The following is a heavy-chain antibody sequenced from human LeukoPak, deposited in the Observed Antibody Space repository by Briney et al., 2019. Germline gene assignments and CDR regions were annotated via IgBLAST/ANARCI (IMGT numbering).Heavy chain of an antibody. CDR2: INPTGGST. V-gene: IGHV1-46*01. CDR1: GYTFTSYY. Sequence: ASVKVSCKASGYTFTSYYMHWVRQAPGQGLEWMGIINPTGGSTSYAQKFQGRVTMTRDKSTSTVYMELSSLRSEDTAVYHCAGLAAADNFDYWGQGTLVTVSS. CDR3: AGLAAADNFDY. J-gene: IGHJ4*02. D-gene: IGHD2-2*01.